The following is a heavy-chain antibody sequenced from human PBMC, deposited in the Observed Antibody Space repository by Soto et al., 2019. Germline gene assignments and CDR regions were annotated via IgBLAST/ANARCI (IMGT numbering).Heavy chain of an antibody. CDR1: DGSISSYY. Sequence: SETLSLTCTVSDGSISSYYWSWIRQPPGKGLEWIGYIYGTGSTNYSPSLTNRVTISVDTSKNQFSLKLSSVTAADTAVYYCARAAGGGYCSGGSCDSRAFDIWGQGTMVTVSS. D-gene: IGHD2-15*01. J-gene: IGHJ3*02. CDR3: ARAAGGGYCSGGSCDSRAFDI. CDR2: IYGTGST. V-gene: IGHV4-59*08.